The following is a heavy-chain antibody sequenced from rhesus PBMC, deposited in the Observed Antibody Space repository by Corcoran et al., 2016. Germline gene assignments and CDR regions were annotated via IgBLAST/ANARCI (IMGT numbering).Heavy chain of an antibody. CDR3: AGGYSSGWYYFDY. Sequence: QVQLQESGTGLVKPSETLSLTCAVSGGSISDDYSWSWNRQPPGKGLEEIGYIYWRCGVTNYNPALKNRVAISIDTSKTQFSLKLSSVTAADTAVYYCAGGYSSGWYYFDYWGQGVLVTVSS. V-gene: IGHV4-106*01. CDR1: GGSISDDYS. D-gene: IGHD6-31*01. J-gene: IGHJ4*01. CDR2: IYWRCGVT.